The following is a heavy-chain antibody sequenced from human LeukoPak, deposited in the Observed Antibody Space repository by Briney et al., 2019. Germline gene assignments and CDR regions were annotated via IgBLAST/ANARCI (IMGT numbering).Heavy chain of an antibody. D-gene: IGHD3-22*01. Sequence: GGSLRLSCAAFGFTVSSNYMSWVRQAQGKGLEWVSVIYSGGSTYYADSVKGRFTISRDNSKNTLYLQMNSLRAEDTAVYYCASGSGYYYYYFDYWGQGTLVTVSS. CDR2: IYSGGST. V-gene: IGHV3-53*01. CDR3: ASGSGYYYYYFDY. CDR1: GFTVSSNY. J-gene: IGHJ4*02.